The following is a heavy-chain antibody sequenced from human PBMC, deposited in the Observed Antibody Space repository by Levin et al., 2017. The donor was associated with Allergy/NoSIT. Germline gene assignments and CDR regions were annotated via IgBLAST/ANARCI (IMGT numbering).Heavy chain of an antibody. J-gene: IGHJ3*02. CDR2: INHSGST. CDR3: ARASRFNI. CDR1: GGSFSDYY. V-gene: IGHV4-34*01. Sequence: GSLRLSCAVYGGSFSDYYWSWIRQPPGKGLEWIGEINHSGSTNYNPSLKSRVTMSVDTSKNQFSLKLSSVTAADTAVYYCARASRFNIWGQGTKVTVSS.